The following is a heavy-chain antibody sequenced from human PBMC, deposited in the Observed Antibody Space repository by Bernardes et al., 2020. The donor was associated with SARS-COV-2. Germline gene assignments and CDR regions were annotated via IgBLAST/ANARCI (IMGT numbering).Heavy chain of an antibody. V-gene: IGHV3-48*03. J-gene: IGHJ5*02. CDR2: ISSGGDTM. Sequence: GGSLRLSCAASGLTFSRSEMNWVRQAPGKGLEWISYISSGGDTMYYADSVKGRFSVSRDNANSLLYLQMSSVRVEDTAVYYCARETTVTVLKAGWFDPWGQGTLVTVSS. CDR1: GLTFSRSE. CDR3: ARETTVTVLKAGWFDP. D-gene: IGHD4-17*01.